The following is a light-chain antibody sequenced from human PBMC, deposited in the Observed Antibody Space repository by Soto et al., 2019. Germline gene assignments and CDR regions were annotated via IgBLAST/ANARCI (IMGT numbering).Light chain of an antibody. J-gene: IGKJ1*01. CDR1: QSISSY. CDR2: AAS. Sequence: DLQMTQSPSSVSASVGDRVTIACRASQSISSYLNWYQQKPGKAPKVLIYAASSLESGVPSRFSGSGSGTDFTLTISSLQPEDFATYYCQQSYSTPRTFGQGTKVEIK. CDR3: QQSYSTPRT. V-gene: IGKV1-39*01.